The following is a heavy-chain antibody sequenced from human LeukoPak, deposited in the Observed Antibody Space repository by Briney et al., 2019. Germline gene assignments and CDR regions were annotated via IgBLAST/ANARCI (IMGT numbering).Heavy chain of an antibody. CDR3: AKDHGAAVVSRRFDY. CDR2: IYYSGGDT. V-gene: IGHV3-23*01. J-gene: IGHJ4*02. D-gene: IGHD2-21*01. CDR1: GFSFSNYV. Sequence: GGSLRLSCAASGFSFSNYVMSWVRQTPGKGLEWVSTIYYSGGDTYSADSVKGRFTISRDNSRNMVYLQMNSLRAEDTAVYYCAKDHGAAVVSRRFDYWGRGTMVIVSS.